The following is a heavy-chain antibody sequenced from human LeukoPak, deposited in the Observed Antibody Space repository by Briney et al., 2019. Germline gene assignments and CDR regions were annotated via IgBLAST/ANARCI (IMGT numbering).Heavy chain of an antibody. D-gene: IGHD3-22*01. CDR2: INPNSGGT. Sequence: GASAKVSCKASGYTFTGYYMHWVRQAPGQGLEWMGWINPNSGGTNYAQKFQGRVTMTRDTSISTAYMELSRLRSDDTAVYYCARSYYDSSGYYFDYWGQGTLVTVSS. CDR1: GYTFTGYY. J-gene: IGHJ4*02. CDR3: ARSYYDSSGYYFDY. V-gene: IGHV1-2*02.